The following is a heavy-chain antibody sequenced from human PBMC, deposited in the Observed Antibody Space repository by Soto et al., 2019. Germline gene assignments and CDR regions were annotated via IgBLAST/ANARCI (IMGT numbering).Heavy chain of an antibody. D-gene: IGHD3-3*01. CDR1: VFTFSSYA. J-gene: IGHJ4*02. CDR2: ISVSGDRT. V-gene: IGHV3-23*01. Sequence: VGSLRLSCAASVFTFSSYAICWVRQAPGKGLEWVSSISVSGDRTFYADSVKGRFTISRDNFRNTLHLQMNSLRAEDTALYYCAKDGDSITRNKPLEYWGQGTLVTVSS. CDR3: AKDGDSITRNKPLEY.